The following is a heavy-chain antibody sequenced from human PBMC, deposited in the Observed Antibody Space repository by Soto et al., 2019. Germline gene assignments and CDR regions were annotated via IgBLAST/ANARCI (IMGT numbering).Heavy chain of an antibody. D-gene: IGHD3-10*01. CDR3: ARGGWFGEWGHETAYYYYYYMDV. Sequence: ASVKVSCKASGYTFTSYGISWVRQAPGQGLEWMGWISAYNGNTNYAQKLQGRVTMTTDTSTSTAYMELRSLRSDDTAVYYCARGGWFGEWGHETAYYYYYYMDVWGKGTTVTVSS. CDR2: ISAYNGNT. CDR1: GYTFTSYG. V-gene: IGHV1-18*01. J-gene: IGHJ6*03.